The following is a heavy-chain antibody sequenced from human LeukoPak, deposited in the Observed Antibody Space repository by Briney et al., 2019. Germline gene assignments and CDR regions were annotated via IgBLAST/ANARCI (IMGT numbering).Heavy chain of an antibody. J-gene: IGHJ4*02. D-gene: IGHD4-17*01. CDR3: ARETHGDYEHYFDS. CDR2: IYSSGRT. CDR1: GGSMSTYY. Sequence: SETLSLTCIVSGGSMSTYYWSWFRQPAGKGLEWIGRIYSSGRTNYNPSLESRVTMSVDIFRNQFSLKLNSVTAADTAVFYCARETHGDYEHYFDSSGQGTLVTVSS. V-gene: IGHV4-4*07.